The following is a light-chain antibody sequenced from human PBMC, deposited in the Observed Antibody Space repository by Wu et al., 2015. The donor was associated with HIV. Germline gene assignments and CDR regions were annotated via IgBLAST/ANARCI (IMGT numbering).Light chain of an antibody. V-gene: IGKV3-11*01. CDR3: QQRRSWPLT. Sequence: EIVLTQSPATLSLSPGERATLSCRASQNLNNNLAWYQQKPGRAPRLLIYDAFNRDTGIPARFSGSGSGTDFTLIISNLEPEDFAVYYCQQRRSWPLTFGQGTRLEIK. CDR1: QNLNNN. CDR2: DAF. J-gene: IGKJ5*01.